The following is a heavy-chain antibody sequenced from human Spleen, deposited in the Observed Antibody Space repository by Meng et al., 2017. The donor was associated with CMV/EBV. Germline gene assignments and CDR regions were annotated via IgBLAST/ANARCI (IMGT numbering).Heavy chain of an antibody. CDR2: IYYSGST. D-gene: IGHD2-2*03. V-gene: IGHV4-31*02. CDR1: GYY. Sequence: GYYWSWIRQHPGKGLEWIGYIYYSGSTYYNPSLKSRVTISVDTSKNQFSLKLSSVTAADTAVYYCARGGIRGYCSSTSCYRYGGYDYWGQGTLVTVS. CDR3: ARGGIRGYCSSTSCYRYGGYDY. J-gene: IGHJ4*02.